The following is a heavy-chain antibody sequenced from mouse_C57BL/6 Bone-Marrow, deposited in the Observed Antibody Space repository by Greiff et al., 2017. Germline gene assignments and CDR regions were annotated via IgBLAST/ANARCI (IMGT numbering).Heavy chain of an antibody. J-gene: IGHJ4*01. CDR2: INPSTGGT. CDR3: ARWEFFDYAMDY. D-gene: IGHD4-1*01. Sequence: EVKLVESGPELVKPGASVKISCKASGYSFTGYYMNWVKQSPEKSLEWIGEINPSTGGTTYNQKFKAKATLTVDKSSSTAYMQLKSLTSEDSAVYYCARWEFFDYAMDYWGQGTSVTVSS. CDR1: GYSFTGYY. V-gene: IGHV1-42*01.